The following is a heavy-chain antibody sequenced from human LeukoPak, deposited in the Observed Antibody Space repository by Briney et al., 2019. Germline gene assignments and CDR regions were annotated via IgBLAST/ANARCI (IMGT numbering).Heavy chain of an antibody. V-gene: IGHV6-1*01. CDR2: AYYRSERYN. Sequence: SQTLSLTYVISVDSVSINSAAWNWIRQSPWEGLECLGRAYYRSERYNDYAVSVKSRITINLDTPQNQFSLQLNDVTPEDTAVHYRARAGHQYVFFPLVRLVYYYMDVWGTGTTVTVSS. CDR1: VDSVSINSAA. J-gene: IGHJ6*03. CDR3: ARAGHQYVFFPLVRLVYYYMDV. D-gene: IGHD3-10*01.